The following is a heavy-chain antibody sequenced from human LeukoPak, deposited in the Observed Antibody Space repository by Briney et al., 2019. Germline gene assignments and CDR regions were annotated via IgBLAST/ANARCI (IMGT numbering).Heavy chain of an antibody. Sequence: SETLSLTCTVSGGSISSSNYYWGWIRQPPGKGLEWIGEINHSGGTNYNPSLKSRVTISVDTPKNQFSLKLSSVTAADTAVYYCASERRYSSGRWDYYFDYWGQGTLVTVSS. J-gene: IGHJ4*02. CDR1: GGSISSSNYY. V-gene: IGHV4-39*07. CDR2: INHSGGT. D-gene: IGHD6-19*01. CDR3: ASERRYSSGRWDYYFDY.